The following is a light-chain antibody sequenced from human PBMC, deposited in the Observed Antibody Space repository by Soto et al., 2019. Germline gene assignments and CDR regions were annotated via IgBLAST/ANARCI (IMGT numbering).Light chain of an antibody. Sequence: QSALTQPASVSGSPGQSITISCTGTSSDVGAYNFVSWHQQHPGKAPKLMIYNVYDRPSGISYRFSGSKSGNTASLTISGLQGEDEADYYCSSYAGSNNPYVFGTGTKVTVL. J-gene: IGLJ1*01. CDR3: SSYAGSNNPYV. CDR2: NVY. V-gene: IGLV2-14*03. CDR1: SSDVGAYNF.